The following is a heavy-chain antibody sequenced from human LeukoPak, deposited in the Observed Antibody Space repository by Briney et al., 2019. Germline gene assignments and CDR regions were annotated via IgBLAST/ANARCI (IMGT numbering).Heavy chain of an antibody. V-gene: IGHV5-51*01. D-gene: IGHD1-26*01. CDR3: ARPLYSGSYFSALDI. Sequence: GESLKISCKGSGYSFTSYWIGWVRQMPGKGLEWMGIIYPGDSDIRYSPSFQGQVTISADKSISTAYLQWSSLKASDIAMYYCARPLYSGSYFSALDIWGQGTMVTVSS. J-gene: IGHJ3*02. CDR1: GYSFTSYW. CDR2: IYPGDSDI.